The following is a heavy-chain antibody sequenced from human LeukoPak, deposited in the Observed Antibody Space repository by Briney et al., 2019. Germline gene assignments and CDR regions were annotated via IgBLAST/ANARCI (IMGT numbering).Heavy chain of an antibody. CDR2: ISWNSAGT. CDR3: AKDSRYSSTWYVPGAFDS. Sequence: PGRSLRLSCAASGLTFDDYAMHWVRHVPGKGLEWVSGISWNSAGTGYADSVKGRFTISRDNTKNYLYLQMDSLSEEDTALYYCAKDSRYSSTWYVPGAFDSWGQGTLVTVSS. CDR1: GLTFDDYA. V-gene: IGHV3-9*01. D-gene: IGHD6-13*01. J-gene: IGHJ4*02.